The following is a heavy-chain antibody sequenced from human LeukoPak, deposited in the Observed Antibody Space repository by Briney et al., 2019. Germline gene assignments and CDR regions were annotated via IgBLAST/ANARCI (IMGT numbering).Heavy chain of an antibody. CDR2: IIPIFGTA. J-gene: IGHJ4*02. CDR1: GGTFSSYA. V-gene: IGHV1-69*13. D-gene: IGHD1-26*01. Sequence: SVKVSCKASGGTFSSYAISWVRQAPGQGLEWMGGIIPIFGTANYAQKFQGRVTITADESTSTAYMELSSLRSEDAAVYYCARVSLPVGSWVVGATAYYFDYWGQGTLVTVSS. CDR3: ARVSLPVGSWVVGATAYYFDY.